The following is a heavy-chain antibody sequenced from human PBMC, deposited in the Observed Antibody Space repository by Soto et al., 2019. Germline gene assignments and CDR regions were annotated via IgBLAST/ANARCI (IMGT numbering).Heavy chain of an antibody. D-gene: IGHD3-9*01. V-gene: IGHV5-51*01. J-gene: IGHJ5*01. CDR3: ARQGRYFDWISPKPPDS. Sequence: PGESLKISCKGSGYSFISYWTGWVRQMPGKGLEWMGIIYPGDSDTRYSPSFQGQVTISADKSISTAYLQWSSLQASDTAMYYCARQGRYFDWISPKPPDSWGQGTLVTVSS. CDR1: GYSFISYW. CDR2: IYPGDSDT.